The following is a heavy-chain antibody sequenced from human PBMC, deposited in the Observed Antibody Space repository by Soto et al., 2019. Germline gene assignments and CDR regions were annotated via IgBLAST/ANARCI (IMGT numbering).Heavy chain of an antibody. CDR1: GFTFSSYW. CDR3: ARERTSDYNLFCWFDP. CDR2: IKQDGSEK. D-gene: IGHD4-4*01. V-gene: IGHV3-7*03. J-gene: IGHJ5*02. Sequence: GSLRLSCAASGFTFSSYWMSWVRQAPGKGLEWVANIKQDGSEKYYVDSVKGRFTISRDNAKNSLYLQMNSLRAEDTAVYYCARERTSDYNLFCWFDPWGQGTLVTVSS.